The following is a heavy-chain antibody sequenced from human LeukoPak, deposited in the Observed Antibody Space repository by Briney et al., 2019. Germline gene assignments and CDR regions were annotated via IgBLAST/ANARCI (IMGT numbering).Heavy chain of an antibody. Sequence: VSVKVSCKASGYTFTMNGISWVRQAPGQGLEWMGWISSYNGKTNYAQRLRGRVTMTTDTSTSTAYMELRSLRSDDTAVYYCARDDFYGSGSYMGLFDPWGQGTLVTVSS. CDR1: GYTFTMNG. J-gene: IGHJ5*02. CDR3: ARDDFYGSGSYMGLFDP. V-gene: IGHV1-18*01. D-gene: IGHD3-10*01. CDR2: ISSYNGKT.